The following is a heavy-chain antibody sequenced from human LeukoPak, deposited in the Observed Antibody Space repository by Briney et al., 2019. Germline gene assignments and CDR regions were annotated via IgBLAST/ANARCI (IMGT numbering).Heavy chain of an antibody. D-gene: IGHD2-15*01. CDR1: GFTFSNYG. CDR3: AKAPVTTCSGAYCYPFDY. J-gene: IGHJ4*02. Sequence: GGSLRLSCAASGFTFSNYGMTWVRQAPGKGLEWVSAISGSGSTTYYADPVKGRFTISRDNSKNTLYLQMNSLRAEDTAVYYCAKAPVTTCSGAYCYPFDYWGQGTLVTVSS. CDR2: ISGSGSTT. V-gene: IGHV3-23*01.